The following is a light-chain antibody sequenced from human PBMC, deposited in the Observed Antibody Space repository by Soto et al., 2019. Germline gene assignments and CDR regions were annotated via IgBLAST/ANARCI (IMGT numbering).Light chain of an antibody. V-gene: IGLV2-11*01. CDR2: DVS. J-gene: IGLJ1*01. Sequence: QSALTQPRSESGSPGQSVTISCTRTSSDVGGYNYVSWYQQHPGKAPKCIIYDVSKRPSGVPDRFSGSKSGNTSSLTISGLQAEDEADYYCCSYAGSYTYVFGTGTKLTVL. CDR3: CSYAGSYTYV. CDR1: SSDVGGYNY.